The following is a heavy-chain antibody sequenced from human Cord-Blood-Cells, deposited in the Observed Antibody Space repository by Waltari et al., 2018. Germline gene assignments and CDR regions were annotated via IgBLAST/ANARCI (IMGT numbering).Heavy chain of an antibody. CDR2: INPNSGGT. CDR1: YY. J-gene: IGHJ6*02. Sequence: YYMHWVRQAPGQGLEWMGWINPNSGGTNYAQKFQGWVTMTRDTSISTAYMELSRLRSDDTAVYYCARTSIVGATRYYYYGMDVWGQGTTVTVSS. D-gene: IGHD1-26*01. V-gene: IGHV1-2*04. CDR3: ARTSIVGATRYYYYGMDV.